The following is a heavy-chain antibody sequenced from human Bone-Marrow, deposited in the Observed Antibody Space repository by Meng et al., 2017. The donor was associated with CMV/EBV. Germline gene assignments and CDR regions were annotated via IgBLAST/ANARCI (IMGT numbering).Heavy chain of an antibody. Sequence: GGSLRLSCAASGFAFSTDAMTWVRQAPGKGLEWVSVIYSGGSATYHADSVKGRFNISRDNSKNMVYLHMNSLRADDTARYYCARLGSYTFYYYGMDVWGQGNTVNVYS. V-gene: IGHV3-23*03. CDR3: ARLGSYTFYYYGMDV. J-gene: IGHJ6*02. CDR1: GFAFSTDA. CDR2: IYSGGSAT. D-gene: IGHD1-26*01.